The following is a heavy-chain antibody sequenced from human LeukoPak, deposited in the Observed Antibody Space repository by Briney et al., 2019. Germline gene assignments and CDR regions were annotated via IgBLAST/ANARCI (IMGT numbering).Heavy chain of an antibody. D-gene: IGHD3-22*01. CDR3: AAGWAFDSSGSTDY. Sequence: SETLSLTCAVYGGSFSGYYWSWIRQPPGKGLEWIGEINHSGTTYYNPSLKSRVTISIDTSKNQFSLKLSSVTAADTAVYYCAAGWAFDSSGSTDYWGQGTLVTVSS. J-gene: IGHJ4*02. CDR2: INHSGTT. CDR1: GGSFSGYY. V-gene: IGHV4-34*01.